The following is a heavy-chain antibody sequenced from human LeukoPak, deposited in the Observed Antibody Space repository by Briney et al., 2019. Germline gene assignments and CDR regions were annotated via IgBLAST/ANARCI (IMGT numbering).Heavy chain of an antibody. V-gene: IGHV4-31*03. Sequence: SQTLSLTCTVSVDSISSGVYYWSWIRQHPGNGLEWIGYIYYSGSTYYNPSLKSRVTISVDTSKNQFSLKLSSVTAADTAVYYCARGYLGGYSYGRNNWFDPWGQGTLVTVSS. D-gene: IGHD5-18*01. CDR3: ARGYLGGYSYGRNNWFDP. CDR2: IYYSGST. CDR1: VDSISSGVYY. J-gene: IGHJ5*02.